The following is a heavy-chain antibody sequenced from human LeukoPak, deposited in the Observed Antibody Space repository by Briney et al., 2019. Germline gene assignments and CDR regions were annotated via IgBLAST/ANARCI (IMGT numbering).Heavy chain of an antibody. V-gene: IGHV3-7*01. D-gene: IGHD3-10*01. CDR1: GFTFSSYW. CDR2: IKQDGSEK. J-gene: IGHJ5*02. Sequence: GGSLRLSCAASGFTFSSYWMSWVRQAPGKGLEWVANIKQDGSEKYYVDSVKGRFTISRDNAKNSLYLQMNSLRAEDTAVYYCARDLYYGSGMSPLGGYNWFDPWGQGTLVTVSS. CDR3: ARDLYYGSGMSPLGGYNWFDP.